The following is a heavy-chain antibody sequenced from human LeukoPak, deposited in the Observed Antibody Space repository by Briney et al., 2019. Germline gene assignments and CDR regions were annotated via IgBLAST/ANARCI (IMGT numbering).Heavy chain of an antibody. Sequence: PGGSLRLSCAASGFTFSSCEMNWVRQAPGKGLEWVSYISSSGSTIYYADSVKGRFTISRDNAKNTLYLQMNSLRAEDTAVYYCARGSVYYYDSSGHWGYWGQGTLVTVSS. CDR1: GFTFSSCE. CDR2: ISSSGSTI. D-gene: IGHD3-22*01. J-gene: IGHJ4*02. V-gene: IGHV3-48*03. CDR3: ARGSVYYYDSSGHWGY.